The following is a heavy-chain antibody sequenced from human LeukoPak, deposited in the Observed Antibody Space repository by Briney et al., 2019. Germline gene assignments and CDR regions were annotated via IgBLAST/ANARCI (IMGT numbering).Heavy chain of an antibody. D-gene: IGHD6-6*01. CDR3: TRDPRHFDS. J-gene: IGHJ5*01. CDR1: GFTFSDYN. Sequence: GGSLRLSCAASGFTFSDYNMRWIRQAPGKGLEWVSSISRSGSTKYYADSVKGRFTISRDNAKNSLYLQMSSLRVEDTAVYYCTRDPRHFDSCGQGTLVTVSS. V-gene: IGHV3-11*04. CDR2: ISRSGSTK.